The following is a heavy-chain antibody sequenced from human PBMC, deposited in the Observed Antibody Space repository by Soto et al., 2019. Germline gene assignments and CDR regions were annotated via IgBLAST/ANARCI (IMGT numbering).Heavy chain of an antibody. CDR1: GFTFSTYA. CDR2: ISFDGSNK. Sequence: QVQLVESGGGLVKPGGSLRLSCAASGFTFSTYAMYWVRQAPGKGLEWVAVISFDGSNKFYADSVRGRFTISRDNSKNTLYLRMHSLSAEDTAVYYCASPNCNRGSCYWAFFDSWGQGTLVTVSS. CDR3: ASPNCNRGSCYWAFFDS. D-gene: IGHD2-15*01. J-gene: IGHJ4*02. V-gene: IGHV3-30*03.